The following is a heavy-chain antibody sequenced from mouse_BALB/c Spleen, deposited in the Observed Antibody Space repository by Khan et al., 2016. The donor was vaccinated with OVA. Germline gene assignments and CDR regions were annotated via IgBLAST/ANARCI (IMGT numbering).Heavy chain of an antibody. CDR1: GYTFSNYW. D-gene: IGHD1-1*01. CDR2: ILPGSGST. Sequence: QIQLVQSGAELMKPGASVKISCKATGYTFSNYWIEWVKQRPGHGLEWIGEILPGSGSTNYNERFKGKATFTSDTSSNPAYMQLSSLTSEDSAVYFCARVKHGSGDSFEYWGQGTILTVSS. J-gene: IGHJ2*01. V-gene: IGHV1-9*01. CDR3: ARVKHGSGDSFEY.